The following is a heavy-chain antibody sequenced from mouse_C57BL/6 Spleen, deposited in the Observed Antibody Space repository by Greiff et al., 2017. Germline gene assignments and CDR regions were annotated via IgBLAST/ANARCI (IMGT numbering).Heavy chain of an antibody. Sequence: VQLQQSGAELVKPGASVKISCKASGYAFSSYWMNWVKQRPGKGLEWIGQIYPGDGDTNYNGKFKGKATLTADKSSSTAYMQLSSLTSEDSAVYFCARTTVVDYYFDYWGQGTTLTVSS. CDR2: IYPGDGDT. CDR3: ARTTVVDYYFDY. D-gene: IGHD1-1*01. J-gene: IGHJ2*01. CDR1: GYAFSSYW. V-gene: IGHV1-80*01.